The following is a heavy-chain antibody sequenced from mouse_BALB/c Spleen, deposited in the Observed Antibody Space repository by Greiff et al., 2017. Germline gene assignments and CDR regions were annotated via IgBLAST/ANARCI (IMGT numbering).Heavy chain of an antibody. CDR3: APYGNYFDY. Sequence: QVQLQQPGAELVKPGASVKLSCKASGYTFTSYWMHWVKQRPGQGLEWIGEINPSNGRTNYNEKFKSKATLTVDKPSSTAYMQLSSLTSEDSAVYYCAPYGNYFDYWGQGTTLTVSS. CDR1: GYTFTSYW. J-gene: IGHJ2*01. D-gene: IGHD2-10*02. V-gene: IGHV1S81*02. CDR2: INPSNGRT.